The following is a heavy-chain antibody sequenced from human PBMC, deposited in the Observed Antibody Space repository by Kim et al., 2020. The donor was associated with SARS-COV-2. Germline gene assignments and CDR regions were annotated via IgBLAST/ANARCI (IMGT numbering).Heavy chain of an antibody. V-gene: IGHV4-31*03. CDR1: GGSISSGGYY. CDR3: ARDGGYYDSSGTDDAFDI. Sequence: SETLSLTCTVSGGSISSGGYYWSWIRQHPGKGLEWIVYIYYSGSTYYNPSLKSRVTISVDTSKNQFSLKLSSVTAADTAVYYCARDGGYYDSSGTDDAFDIWGQGTMVTVSS. CDR2: IYYSGST. J-gene: IGHJ3*02. D-gene: IGHD3-22*01.